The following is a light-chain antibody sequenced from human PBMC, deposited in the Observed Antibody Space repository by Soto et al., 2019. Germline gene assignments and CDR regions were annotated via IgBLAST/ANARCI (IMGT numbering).Light chain of an antibody. CDR3: QHCHINPQP. CDR1: QSISNY. CDR2: SAS. Sequence: HMSRSPSSPYADMGDRVPIPCRASQSISNYLHWYQQKIGKGPKLLIYSASIIQSGVPSRFNGSGSGTDFTLTISSLQPEDCATYYCQHCHINPQPFGQGTKVDIK. V-gene: IGKV1-39*01. J-gene: IGKJ1*01.